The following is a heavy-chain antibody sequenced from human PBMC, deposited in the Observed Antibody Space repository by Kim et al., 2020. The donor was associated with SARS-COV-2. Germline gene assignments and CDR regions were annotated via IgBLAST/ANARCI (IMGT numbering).Heavy chain of an antibody. CDR2: ISSSSTYI. CDR3: ARDIWRTTSPAGY. V-gene: IGHV3-21*01. CDR1: GFTFSSYG. Sequence: GGSLRLSCAASGFTFSSYGMNWVRQAPGKGLEWVSSISSSSTYIYYADSVRGRFTISRDNAKNSLYLQMNSLRAEDTAVYYCARDIWRTTSPAGYWGQGTLVTVSS. J-gene: IGHJ4*02. D-gene: IGHD3-16*01.